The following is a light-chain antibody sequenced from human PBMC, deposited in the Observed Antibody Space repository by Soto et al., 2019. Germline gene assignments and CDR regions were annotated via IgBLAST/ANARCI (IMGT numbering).Light chain of an antibody. V-gene: IGKV3-11*01. Sequence: EIVLTQSPATLSLSPGETATLSCRASQSVSSSLAWYQQKPGQTPRLLIYDASNRATGIPAGFSGSGSGTDCTLPVSSLEPEDFAVYYCQQRSGWPLTFGGGTKVEIK. CDR3: QQRSGWPLT. CDR2: DAS. J-gene: IGKJ4*01. CDR1: QSVSSS.